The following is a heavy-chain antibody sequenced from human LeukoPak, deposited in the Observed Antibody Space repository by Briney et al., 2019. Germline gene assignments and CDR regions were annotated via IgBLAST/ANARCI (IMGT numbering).Heavy chain of an antibody. CDR2: IKPDGGET. J-gene: IGHJ5*02. D-gene: IGHD3-10*01. CDR3: VRGSSGTVVRGIAWAWFDP. CDR1: GFTFSSQW. Sequence: GGSLRLSCAASGFTFSSQWMSWIRQTPGKGLDWVANIKPDGGETYYVDSVTGRFTISRDNAKNSLYLQMNSLRAEDTAVYYCVRGSSGTVVRGIAWAWFDPWGQGTLVTVSS. V-gene: IGHV3-7*05.